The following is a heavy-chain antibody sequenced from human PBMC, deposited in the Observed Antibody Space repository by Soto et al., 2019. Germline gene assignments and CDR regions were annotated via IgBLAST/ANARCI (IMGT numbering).Heavy chain of an antibody. J-gene: IGHJ6*01. CDR2: IYYSGST. D-gene: IGHD6-19*01. Sequence: PSETLSLAYTVSGGSISSGDYYWSWIRQPPGKCLEWIGYIYYSGSTYYNPSLKSRVTISVDTSKNQFSLKLSSVTAADTDVYYCARAKYSSGWYYYYYGLDVWRRWTTVAVSS. CDR1: GGSISSGDYY. CDR3: ARAKYSSGWYYYYYGLDV. V-gene: IGHV4-30-4*01.